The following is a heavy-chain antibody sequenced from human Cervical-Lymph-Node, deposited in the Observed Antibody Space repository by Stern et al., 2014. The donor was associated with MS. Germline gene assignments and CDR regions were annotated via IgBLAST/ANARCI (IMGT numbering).Heavy chain of an antibody. CDR1: GFTFSSHA. Sequence: MQLVESGGGVVQPGRSLRLYCAASGFTFSSHAMHWVRQAPGKGLEWVAIIWSDGSNEYYADSVKGRFTISRDNSNNTLYLQMNSLRAEDTAVYFCARDGVVPAFYYYGMDVWGQGTTVTVSS. J-gene: IGHJ6*02. V-gene: IGHV3-33*01. D-gene: IGHD2-15*01. CDR2: IWSDGSNE. CDR3: ARDGVVPAFYYYGMDV.